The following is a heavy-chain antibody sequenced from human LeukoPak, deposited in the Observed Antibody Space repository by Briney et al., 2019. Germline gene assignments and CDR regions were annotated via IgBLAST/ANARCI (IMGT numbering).Heavy chain of an antibody. CDR2: IYYSGST. CDR3: ARHGRTVTPYYFDY. D-gene: IGHD4-17*01. CDR1: GGSISGYY. V-gene: IGHV4-59*08. J-gene: IGHJ4*02. Sequence: SETLSLTCTVSGGSISGYYWSWIRQPPGKGLEWIGYIYYSGSTNYNPSLKSRVTMSVDTSKNQFSLKLTSVIAADTAVYSCARHGRTVTPYYFDYWGQGTLVTVSS.